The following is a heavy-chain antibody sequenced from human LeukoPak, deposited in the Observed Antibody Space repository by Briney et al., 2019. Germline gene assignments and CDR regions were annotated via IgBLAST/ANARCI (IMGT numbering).Heavy chain of an antibody. Sequence: PGGSLRLSCAASGFTFSSYWMSWVRQAPGKGLEWVANIKQDGSGKYYVDSVKGRFTISRDNAKNSLYLQMNSLRAEDTAVYYCARLGIGDCFDYWGQGTLVTVSS. D-gene: IGHD2-21*01. CDR1: GFTFSSYW. J-gene: IGHJ4*02. CDR2: IKQDGSGK. V-gene: IGHV3-7*01. CDR3: ARLGIGDCFDY.